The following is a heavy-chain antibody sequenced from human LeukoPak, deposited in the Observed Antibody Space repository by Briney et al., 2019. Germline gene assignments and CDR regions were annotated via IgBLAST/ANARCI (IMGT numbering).Heavy chain of an antibody. Sequence: SETLSLTCTVSGGSISSSSYYWGWIHQPPGKGLEWIGSIYYSGSTYYNPSLKSRVTISVDTSKNQFSLKLSSVTAADTAVYYCARDWVVRSAARRPFDYWGQGTLVTVSS. CDR2: IYYSGST. CDR3: ARDWVVRSAARRPFDY. CDR1: GGSISSSSYY. D-gene: IGHD6-6*01. V-gene: IGHV4-39*07. J-gene: IGHJ4*02.